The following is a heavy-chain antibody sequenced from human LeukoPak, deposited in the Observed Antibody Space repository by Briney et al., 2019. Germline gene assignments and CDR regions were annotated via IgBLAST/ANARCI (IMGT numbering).Heavy chain of an antibody. CDR1: GGTFSSYA. CDR2: INTNTGNP. Sequence: ASVKVSCKASGGTFSSYAMNWVRQAPGQGLEWMGWINTNTGNPTYAQGFTGRFVFSLDTSVSTAYLQISSLKAEDTAVYYCARDTDIVATQVDYWGQGTLVTVSS. J-gene: IGHJ4*02. V-gene: IGHV7-4-1*02. D-gene: IGHD5-12*01. CDR3: ARDTDIVATQVDY.